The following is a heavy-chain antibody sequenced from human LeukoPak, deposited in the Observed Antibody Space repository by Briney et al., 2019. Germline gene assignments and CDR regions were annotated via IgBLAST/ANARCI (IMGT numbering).Heavy chain of an antibody. CDR1: GFSFSDTY. V-gene: IGHV3-15*07. J-gene: IGHJ4*02. Sequence: GGSLRLSCAASGFSFSDTYINWVRQIPGTGLEWVGLIKNKADRGEIEYAAPVKDRFTISGDDSKNTVYLQMSSLKTEDTAVYYCTTESSGSLPYWGQGTLVTVSS. D-gene: IGHD1-26*01. CDR3: TTESSGSLPY. CDR2: IKNKADRGEI.